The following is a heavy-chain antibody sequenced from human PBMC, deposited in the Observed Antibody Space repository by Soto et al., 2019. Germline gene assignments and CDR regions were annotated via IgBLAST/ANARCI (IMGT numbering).Heavy chain of an antibody. J-gene: IGHJ5*02. CDR2: INPNSGGT. CDR1: GYTFTGYY. CDR3: TRVPFRGYGSGSYYNPPWFDP. D-gene: IGHD3-10*01. V-gene: IGHV1-2*04. Sequence: ASVEVSCKASGYTFTGYYMHWVRQAPGQGLEWMGWINPNSGGTNYAQKFQGWVTMTRDTSISTAYMELSRLRSDDTAVYYFTRVPFRGYGSGSYYNPPWFDPWGQGTLVTGSS.